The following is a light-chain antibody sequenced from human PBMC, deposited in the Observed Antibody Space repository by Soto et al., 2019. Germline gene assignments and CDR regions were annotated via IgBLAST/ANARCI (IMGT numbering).Light chain of an antibody. CDR1: SSDVGGYNY. Sequence: QSVLTQPASVSGSPGQSITISCTGTSSDVGGYNYVSWYQQHPGKAPKLMIYEVSNRPSGVSNRFSGSKSGNTASLTISGLQAEDEADYYCRSYTSSSPRVFGGGTKVTVL. V-gene: IGLV2-14*01. CDR2: EVS. J-gene: IGLJ3*02. CDR3: RSYTSSSPRV.